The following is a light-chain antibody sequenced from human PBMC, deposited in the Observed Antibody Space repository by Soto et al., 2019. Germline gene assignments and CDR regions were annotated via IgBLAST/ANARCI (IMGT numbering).Light chain of an antibody. CDR2: DAS. Sequence: AIQLTQSPSSLSASVGDRVTITCRASQGISSALAWYQQKPGKAPKLLIYDASSLESGVPSRFSGSGSGTDFTLTISSLQPEDFANYYCQQFNSYPITFVQGTLLEMK. V-gene: IGKV1-13*02. J-gene: IGKJ5*01. CDR3: QQFNSYPIT. CDR1: QGISSA.